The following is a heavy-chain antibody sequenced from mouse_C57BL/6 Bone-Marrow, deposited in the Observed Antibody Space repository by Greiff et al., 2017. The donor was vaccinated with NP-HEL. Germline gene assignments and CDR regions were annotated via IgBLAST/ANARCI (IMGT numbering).Heavy chain of an antibody. CDR1: GYTFTSYW. J-gene: IGHJ3*01. CDR2: IDPSDSYT. D-gene: IGHD6-5*01. CDR3: ASPLSPAY. V-gene: IGHV1-59*01. Sequence: QVQLQQPGAELVRPGTSVKLSCKASGYTFTSYWMHWVKQRPGQGLEWIGVIDPSDSYTNYNQKFKGKATLTVDTSSSTAYMQLSSLTSEDSAVYYCASPLSPAYWGQGTLVTVSA.